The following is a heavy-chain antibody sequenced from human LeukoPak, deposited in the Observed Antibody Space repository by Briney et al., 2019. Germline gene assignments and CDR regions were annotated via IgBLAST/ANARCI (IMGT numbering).Heavy chain of an antibody. CDR3: ARVGAYYDFWSGYSHYYYGMDV. D-gene: IGHD3-3*01. J-gene: IGHJ6*02. Sequence: GGSLRLSCAASGFTFSSYEMNWVRQAPGKGLEWVSYISSSGSTIYYADSVKGRFTISRDNAKNSLYLQMNSLRAEDTAVYYCARVGAYYDFWSGYSHYYYGMDVWGQGTTVTVSS. V-gene: IGHV3-48*03. CDR1: GFTFSSYE. CDR2: ISSSGSTI.